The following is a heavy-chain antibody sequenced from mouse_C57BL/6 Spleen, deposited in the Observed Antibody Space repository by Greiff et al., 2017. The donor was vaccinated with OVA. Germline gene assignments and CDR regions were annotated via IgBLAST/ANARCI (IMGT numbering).Heavy chain of an antibody. CDR1: GYSFTGYF. Sequence: DVKLQESGPELVKPGDSVKISCKASGYSFTGYFMNWVMQSHGKSLEWIGRINPYNGDTFYNQKFKGKATLTVDKSSSTAHMELRSLTSEDSAVYYCARENYGSYYFDYWGQGTTLTVSS. D-gene: IGHD1-1*01. V-gene: IGHV1-20*01. CDR2: INPYNGDT. J-gene: IGHJ2*01. CDR3: ARENYGSYYFDY.